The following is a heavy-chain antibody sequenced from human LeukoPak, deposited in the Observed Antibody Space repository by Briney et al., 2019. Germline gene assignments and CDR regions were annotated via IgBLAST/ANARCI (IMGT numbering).Heavy chain of an antibody. Sequence: GESLKISCKGSGYGFTSYWIGWVRQMPGKGLEWMGIIYPGDSDTRYSPSFQGQVTISADKSISTAYLQWSSLKASDTAMYYCARKIGYYDSSGYYQHFDYWGQGTLVTVSS. J-gene: IGHJ4*02. CDR2: IYPGDSDT. D-gene: IGHD3-22*01. CDR1: GYGFTSYW. V-gene: IGHV5-51*01. CDR3: ARKIGYYDSSGYYQHFDY.